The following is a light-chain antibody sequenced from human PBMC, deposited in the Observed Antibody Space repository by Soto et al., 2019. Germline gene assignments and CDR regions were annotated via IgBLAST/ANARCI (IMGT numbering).Light chain of an antibody. CDR2: EVN. Sequence: QSVLTQPASVSGSPRQSITIPCTGASSDVGSYTYVSWYQQHPGKAPKLMIYEVNNRPSGVSNRFSGSKSGNTASLTISGLQAEDEADYYCSSYTSSSTLYVFGTGTKLTVL. J-gene: IGLJ1*01. V-gene: IGLV2-14*01. CDR3: SSYTSSSTLYV. CDR1: SSDVGSYTY.